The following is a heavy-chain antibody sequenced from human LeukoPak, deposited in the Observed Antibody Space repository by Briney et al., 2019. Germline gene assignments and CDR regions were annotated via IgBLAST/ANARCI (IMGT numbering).Heavy chain of an antibody. D-gene: IGHD3-9*01. J-gene: IGHJ4*02. CDR1: GGSFSGYY. CDR3: ARGPPTYYDILTGYAR. Sequence: SETLSLTCAVYGGSFSGYYWSWIRQPPGKGLEWIGEINHSGSTNYNPSLKSRVTILVDTSKNQFSLKLSSVTAADMAVYYCARGPPTYYDILTGYARWGQGTLVTVSS. V-gene: IGHV4-34*01. CDR2: INHSGST.